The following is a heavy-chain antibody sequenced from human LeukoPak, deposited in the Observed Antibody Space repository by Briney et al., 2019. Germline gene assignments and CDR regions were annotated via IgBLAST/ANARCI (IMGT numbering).Heavy chain of an antibody. V-gene: IGHV3-23*01. J-gene: IGHJ4*02. CDR3: AKSLGAFSYFDY. Sequence: QPGGSLRLSCAASGFTFSSYAMSWVRQAPGKGLEWVSAIGGSGDNTYYADSVKGRFTISRDNSKNTLYLQMSSLRAEDTAVYYCAKSLGAFSYFDYWGQGTLVTVSS. CDR2: IGGSGDNT. CDR1: GFTFSSYA.